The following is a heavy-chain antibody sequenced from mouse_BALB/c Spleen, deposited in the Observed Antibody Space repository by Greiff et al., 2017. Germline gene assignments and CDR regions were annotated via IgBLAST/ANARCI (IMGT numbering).Heavy chain of an antibody. Sequence: EVQLQQSGPELVKPGASVKMSCKASGYTFTSYVMHWVKQKPGQGLEWIGYINPYNDGTKYNEKFKGKATLTSDKSSSTAYMELSSLTSEDSAVYYCAREGLYRYEYYAMDYWGQGTSVTVSS. CDR1: GYTFTSYV. J-gene: IGHJ4*01. D-gene: IGHD2-14*01. CDR3: AREGLYRYEYYAMDY. V-gene: IGHV1-14*01. CDR2: INPYNDGT.